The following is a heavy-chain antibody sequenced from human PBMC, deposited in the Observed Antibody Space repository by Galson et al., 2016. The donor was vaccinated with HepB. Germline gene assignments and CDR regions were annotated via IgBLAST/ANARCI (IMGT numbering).Heavy chain of an antibody. V-gene: IGHV3-33*01. J-gene: IGHJ4*02. CDR3: ARDREYNFWSGYYPLKFFDY. D-gene: IGHD3-3*01. Sequence: SLRLSCAASGFTLSSYGMHWVRQVPGKGLEWVAIIWYDGSHKFYLDSVKGRFTISRDNSKSTLYLQMNSLRAEDTAVYYCARDREYNFWSGYYPLKFFDYWGQGTLVTVSS. CDR2: IWYDGSHK. CDR1: GFTLSSYG.